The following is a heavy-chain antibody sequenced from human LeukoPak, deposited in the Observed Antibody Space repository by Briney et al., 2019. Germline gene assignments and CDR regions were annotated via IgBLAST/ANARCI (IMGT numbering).Heavy chain of an antibody. V-gene: IGHV4-39*07. Sequence: SETLSLTCSVSGGSISSSTYYWGWIRQPPGEGLEWTGSISYSGSTYYNPSLKSRVTISVDTSKNQLSLELSSVTAADTAVYYCARSSGFTIFGVAPYYYMDVWGRGTTVTVSS. CDR2: ISYSGST. J-gene: IGHJ6*03. D-gene: IGHD3-3*01. CDR1: GGSISSSTYY. CDR3: ARSSGFTIFGVAPYYYMDV.